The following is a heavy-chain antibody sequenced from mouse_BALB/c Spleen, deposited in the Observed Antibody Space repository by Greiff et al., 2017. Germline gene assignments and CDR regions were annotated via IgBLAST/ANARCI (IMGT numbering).Heavy chain of an antibody. CDR3: ARGGGYDDLDYAMDY. D-gene: IGHD2-2*01. V-gene: IGHV5-6-5*01. Sequence: EVKVVESGGGLVKPGGSLKLSCAASGFTFSSYAMSWFRQTPEKRLEGVASISSGGSTYYPDSVKGRFTISRDNARNILYLQMSSLRSEDTAMYYCARGGGYDDLDYAMDYWGQGTSVTVSS. J-gene: IGHJ4*01. CDR1: GFTFSSYA. CDR2: ISSGGST.